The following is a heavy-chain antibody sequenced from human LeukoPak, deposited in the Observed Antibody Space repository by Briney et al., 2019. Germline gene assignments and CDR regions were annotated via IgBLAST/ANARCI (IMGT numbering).Heavy chain of an antibody. CDR1: GFTFSNYW. CDR2: MKQDGSEK. J-gene: IGHJ4*02. V-gene: IGHV3-7*01. Sequence: SGGSLRLSCAASGFTFSNYWMSWVRQAPGKGLEWVANMKQDGSEKHYVDSVKGRFTISRDNAKNSVYLQMNSQRAEDTAVYYCARDLRGGFDYWGQGTLVTVSS. CDR3: ARDLRGGFDY. D-gene: IGHD3-10*01.